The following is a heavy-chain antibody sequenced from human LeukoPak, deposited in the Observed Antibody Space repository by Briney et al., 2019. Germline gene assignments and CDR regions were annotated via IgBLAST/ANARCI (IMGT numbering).Heavy chain of an antibody. CDR1: GYTLTELS. J-gene: IGHJ3*02. Sequence: ASVKLSCKVSGYTLTELSMHWVRQAPGKGLEWMGGFDPEEGETIYAQKFQGRVTMTEDTSTDTAYMELSSLRSEDTAVYYCATATSGLEAFDIWGQGTMVTVSS. CDR2: FDPEEGET. CDR3: ATATSGLEAFDI. D-gene: IGHD2-15*01. V-gene: IGHV1-24*01.